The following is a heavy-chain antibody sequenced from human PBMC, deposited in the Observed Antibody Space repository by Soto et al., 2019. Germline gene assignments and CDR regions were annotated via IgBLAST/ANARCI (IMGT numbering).Heavy chain of an antibody. D-gene: IGHD2-2*01. CDR2: IWYDGAIQ. Sequence: RPSCAACGFTFSSYGIHWVRQATDKGLEWVAGIWYDGAIQKYADSVRGRFTISRDNSKNTAFLQMSSLRAEDTTLYYCAYEPLIVVEPASPYACDVWGQVTRVAVSS. CDR1: GFTFSSYG. V-gene: IGHV3-33*03. J-gene: IGHJ3*01. CDR3: AYEPLIVVEPASPYACDV.